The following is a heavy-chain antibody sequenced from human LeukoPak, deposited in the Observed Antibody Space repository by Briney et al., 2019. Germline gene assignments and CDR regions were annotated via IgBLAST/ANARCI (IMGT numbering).Heavy chain of an antibody. V-gene: IGHV3-53*01. CDR1: GFTFSTYA. CDR2: IYSDNT. D-gene: IGHD4/OR15-4a*01. CDR3: ARRAGAYSHPYDY. Sequence: PGGSLRLSCAASGFTFSTYAMSWVRQAPGKGLEWVSFIYSDNTHYSDSVKGRFTISRDNSKNTLYLQMNSLRAEDTAVYYCARRAGAYSHPYDYWGQGTLGTVS. J-gene: IGHJ4*02.